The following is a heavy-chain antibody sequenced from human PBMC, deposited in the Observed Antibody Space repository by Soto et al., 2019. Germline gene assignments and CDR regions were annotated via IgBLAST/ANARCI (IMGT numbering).Heavy chain of an antibody. CDR3: ARIDYSNYVPFY. Sequence: SETLSLTCTVSGGSISSSSYYWGWIRQPPGKGLEWIGSIYYSGGTYYNPSLKSRVTISVDTSKNQFSLKLSSVTAADTAVYYCARIDYSNYVPFYWGQGTLVTVSS. J-gene: IGHJ4*02. V-gene: IGHV4-39*01. CDR1: GGSISSSSYY. D-gene: IGHD4-4*01. CDR2: IYYSGGT.